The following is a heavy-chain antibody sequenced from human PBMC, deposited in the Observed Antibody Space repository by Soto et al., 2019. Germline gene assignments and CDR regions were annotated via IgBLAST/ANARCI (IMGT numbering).Heavy chain of an antibody. J-gene: IGHJ4*02. Sequence: QVQLQESGPGLVKPSETLSLTCTVSGGSISSYYWSWIRQPPGKGLEWIGDIYYSGSTNYNPSLKSRVTISVDTSKNQFSLKLSSVTAADTAVYYCASLWGWSVDYWGQGTLVTVSS. D-gene: IGHD3-16*01. CDR2: IYYSGST. CDR3: ASLWGWSVDY. V-gene: IGHV4-59*12. CDR1: GGSISSYY.